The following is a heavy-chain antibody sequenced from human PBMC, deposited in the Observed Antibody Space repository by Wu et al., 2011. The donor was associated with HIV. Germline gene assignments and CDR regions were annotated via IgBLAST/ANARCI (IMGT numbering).Heavy chain of an antibody. V-gene: IGHV1-69*05. CDR2: SSLSLIQ. CDR1: GGTFNNYA. CDR3: ARRYYDSSGYQGPFDY. J-gene: IGHJ4*02. D-gene: IGHD3-22*01. Sequence: EVKKPGSSVKVSCKASGGTFNNYAMSWVRQAPGQGLEWMEGSSLSLIQQTTHRSFQGRVTITTDESTSTAYMELGSLKSEDTAVYYCARRYYDSSGYQGPFDYWGQGTLVTVSS.